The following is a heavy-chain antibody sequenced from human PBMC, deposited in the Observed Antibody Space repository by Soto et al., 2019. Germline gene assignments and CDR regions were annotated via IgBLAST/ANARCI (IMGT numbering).Heavy chain of an antibody. Sequence: QVQLVESGGGLVKPGESLRLSCAASGFTFSNYYMNWIRQAPGQGLEWLSFINTRGETRYIADSIRGRFTFSRDNARRSLYLQMNSLRADDTAVYYCARSGTPLIEILDCWGHGTLVTVSS. J-gene: IGHJ4*01. D-gene: IGHD1-7*01. CDR1: GFTFSNYY. CDR3: ARSGTPLIEILDC. V-gene: IGHV3-11*01. CDR2: INTRGETR.